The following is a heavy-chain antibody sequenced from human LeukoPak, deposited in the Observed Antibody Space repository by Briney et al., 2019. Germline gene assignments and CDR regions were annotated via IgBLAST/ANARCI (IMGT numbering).Heavy chain of an antibody. Sequence: IPSETLSLTCTVSGGSISSYYWSWIRQPPGKGLEWIGYIYYNGNTNYSPSLKSRVTMSVVTSKNLFSLKVSSVTAADTAVYYCARGRSNYYGMDVWGQGTTVTVSS. D-gene: IGHD1-26*01. CDR1: GGSISSYY. CDR3: ARGRSNYYGMDV. J-gene: IGHJ6*02. CDR2: IYYNGNT. V-gene: IGHV4-59*01.